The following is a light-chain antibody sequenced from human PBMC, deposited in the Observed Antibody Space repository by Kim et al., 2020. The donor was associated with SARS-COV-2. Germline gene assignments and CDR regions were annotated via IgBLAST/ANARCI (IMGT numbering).Light chain of an antibody. Sequence: SASVGDRVTITCRASQSISSRLAWYQQKPGNAPKVLIYDASSLESGVPSSFSGSGSGTEFPLTISSLQPDDFATYYCQQYNLPWTFGQGTKVDIK. CDR2: DAS. CDR1: QSISSR. J-gene: IGKJ1*01. CDR3: QQYNLPWT. V-gene: IGKV1-5*01.